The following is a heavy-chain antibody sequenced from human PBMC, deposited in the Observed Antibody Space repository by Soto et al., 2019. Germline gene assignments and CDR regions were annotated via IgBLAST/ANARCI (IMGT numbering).Heavy chain of an antibody. CDR2: MSNDGNNQ. D-gene: IGHD2-8*01. CDR1: RFDFTSYG. Sequence: GGSLRLSCAASRFDFTSYGMHWLRQAPGKGLEWVSFMSNDGNNQFYGYSVRGRFIISSDTSKNTLFLQMTSLRPEDTAVYHCARWFCANRVVHCCFDXWGPGALVTVSX. J-gene: IGHJ5*02. CDR3: ARWFCANRVVHCCFDX. V-gene: IGHV3-30*03.